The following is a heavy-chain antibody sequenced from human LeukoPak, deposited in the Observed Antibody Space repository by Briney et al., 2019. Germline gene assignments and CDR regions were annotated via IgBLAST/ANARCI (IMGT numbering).Heavy chain of an antibody. J-gene: IGHJ6*02. V-gene: IGHV3-23*01. CDR1: GFTFSSSA. D-gene: IGHD2-15*01. Sequence: GGSLRLSCAASGFTFSSSAMSWVRQAPGKGLERVSAISGSGGSTYYADSVKGRFTISRDNSKNTLYLQMNSLRVEDTAVYYCAKVLLARAYYYGMDVWGQGTTVTVSS. CDR2: ISGSGGST. CDR3: AKVLLARAYYYGMDV.